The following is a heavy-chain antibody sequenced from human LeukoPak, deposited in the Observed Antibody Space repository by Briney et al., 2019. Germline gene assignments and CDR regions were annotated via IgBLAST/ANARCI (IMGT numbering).Heavy chain of an antibody. J-gene: IGHJ4*02. Sequence: SETLSLTCTVSGGSISSSNYYWGWIRQPPGKGLEWIGNIYYSGSTYYKPSLEARVTISVDTSKNQFSLKLTSVTAADTAVYYCARHASVDGNWPRPLDYWGQGSLVTVSS. CDR1: GGSISSSNYY. CDR3: ARHASVDGNWPRPLDY. CDR2: IYYSGST. V-gene: IGHV4-39*01. D-gene: IGHD6-19*01.